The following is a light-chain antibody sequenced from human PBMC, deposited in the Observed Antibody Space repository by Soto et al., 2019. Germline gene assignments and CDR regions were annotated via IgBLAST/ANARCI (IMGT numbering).Light chain of an antibody. CDR2: GAS. Sequence: EIVMTQSPATLSVSPGESATLSCRASQSVSSNLAWHQQKPGQAPRLLIYGASTRATGIPARFSGSGSGTDFTLTITRLEPEDFAMYYCQRYDSFRTFGQGTKVDIK. CDR1: QSVSSN. CDR3: QRYDSFRT. J-gene: IGKJ1*01. V-gene: IGKV3-15*01.